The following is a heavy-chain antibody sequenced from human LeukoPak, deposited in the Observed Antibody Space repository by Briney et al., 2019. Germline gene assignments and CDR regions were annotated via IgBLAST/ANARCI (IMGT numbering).Heavy chain of an antibody. D-gene: IGHD3-9*01. J-gene: IGHJ4*02. Sequence: GGSLRLSCAASGFTFSSYGMHWVRQAPGKGLEWVAFIRCDGSNKYYADSVKGRFTISRDNSKSTLYLQMNSLRAEDTAVYYCAKGLRYFDWLLHWGQGTLVTVSS. CDR1: GFTFSSYG. V-gene: IGHV3-30*02. CDR3: AKGLRYFDWLLH. CDR2: IRCDGSNK.